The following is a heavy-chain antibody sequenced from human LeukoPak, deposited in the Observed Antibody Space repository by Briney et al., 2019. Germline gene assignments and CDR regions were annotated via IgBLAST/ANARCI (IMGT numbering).Heavy chain of an antibody. CDR1: GFTFSSYS. CDR2: ISSSSSYI. V-gene: IGHV3-21*04. D-gene: IGHD3-3*01. CDR3: AKDRITISNWFDR. J-gene: IGHJ5*02. Sequence: PGGSLRLSCAASGFTFSSYSMNWVRQAPGKGLEWVSSISSSSSYIYYADSVKGRFTISRDNSKNTLYLQMNSLRAEDTAVYYCAKDRITISNWFDRWGQGTLVTVSS.